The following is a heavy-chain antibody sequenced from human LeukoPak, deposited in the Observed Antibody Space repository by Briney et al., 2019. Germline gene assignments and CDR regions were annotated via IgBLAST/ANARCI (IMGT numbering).Heavy chain of an antibody. CDR2: FDPEDGET. J-gene: IGHJ4*02. Sequence: ASVKVSCKVSGYTLTELSMHWVRQAPGKGLEWMGGFDPEDGETIYAQKFQGRVTMTEDTSTDTAYMELSSLRSDDTAVYYCARDLFLEYSSSSVFDFDYWGQGTLVTVSS. V-gene: IGHV1-24*01. CDR3: ARDLFLEYSSSSVFDFDY. D-gene: IGHD6-6*01. CDR1: GYTLTELS.